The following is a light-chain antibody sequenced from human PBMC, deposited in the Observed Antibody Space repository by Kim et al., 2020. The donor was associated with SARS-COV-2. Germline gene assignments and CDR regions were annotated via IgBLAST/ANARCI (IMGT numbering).Light chain of an antibody. Sequence: QSLLTQPPSVSAAPGQKVTISCSGSRSNIGNNPVSWYQQFPGTAPKLITYDNDKRPSGIPDRFSSSKSGTSATLGITGLRTGDEADYYCATWDSSLSVGVFGGGTKVTVL. CDR3: ATWDSSLSVGV. J-gene: IGLJ3*02. CDR2: DND. CDR1: RSNIGNNP. V-gene: IGLV1-51*01.